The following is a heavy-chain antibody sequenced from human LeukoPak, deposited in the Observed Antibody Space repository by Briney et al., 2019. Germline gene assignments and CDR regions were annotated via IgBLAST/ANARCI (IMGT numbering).Heavy chain of an antibody. Sequence: SETLSLTCAVYGGSFSGYYWSWIRQPPGKGLEWIGEINHSGSTNYNPSLKSRVTISVDTSKNQFSLKLSSVTAADTAVYYCARHAQLSKNCSGGSCYRNFDYWGQGTPVTVSS. CDR1: GGSFSGYY. D-gene: IGHD2-15*01. CDR2: INHSGST. CDR3: ARHAQLSKNCSGGSCYRNFDY. V-gene: IGHV4-34*01. J-gene: IGHJ4*02.